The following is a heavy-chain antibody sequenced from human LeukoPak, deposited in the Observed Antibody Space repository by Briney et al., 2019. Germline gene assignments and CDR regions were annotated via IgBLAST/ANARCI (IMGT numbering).Heavy chain of an antibody. V-gene: IGHV4-34*01. CDR3: ARGPRWTSWNVRYYYYYGMDV. CDR1: GGSFSGYY. CDR2: INHSGST. J-gene: IGHJ6*02. D-gene: IGHD1-1*01. Sequence: PSETLSLTCAVYGGSFSGYYWSWIRQPPGKGLEWIGEINHSGSTNYNPSLKSRVTISVDTSKNQFSLKLSSVTAADTAVYYCARGPRWTSWNVRYYYYYGMDVWGQGTTVTVSS.